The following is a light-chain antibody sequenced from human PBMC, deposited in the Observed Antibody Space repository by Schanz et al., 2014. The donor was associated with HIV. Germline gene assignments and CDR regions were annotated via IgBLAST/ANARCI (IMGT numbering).Light chain of an antibody. Sequence: QSVLTQAPSASGTPGQRVTLSCSGSSSNIGSNTVNWYQQLPGTAPKLLIFSNNRRPSGVPDRFSGSKSGTSASLAITGLQAEDEADYYCTSYTSSTWVFGGGTKLTVL. CDR3: TSYTSSTWV. J-gene: IGLJ3*02. CDR2: SNN. V-gene: IGLV1-44*01. CDR1: SSNIGSNT.